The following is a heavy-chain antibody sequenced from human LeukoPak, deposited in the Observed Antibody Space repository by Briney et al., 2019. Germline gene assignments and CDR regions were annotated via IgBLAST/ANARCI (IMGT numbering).Heavy chain of an antibody. V-gene: IGHV1-2*02. CDR3: ARLGYDLGEHAFDI. CDR2: INPNSGGT. CDR1: GYTFTGYY. D-gene: IGHD5-12*01. J-gene: IGHJ3*02. Sequence: ASVKVSCKASGYTFTGYYMHWVRQAPGQGLEWKGWINPNSGGTNYAQKFQGRVTMTRDTSISTAYMELSRLRSDDTAVYYCARLGYDLGEHAFDIWGQGTMVTVSS.